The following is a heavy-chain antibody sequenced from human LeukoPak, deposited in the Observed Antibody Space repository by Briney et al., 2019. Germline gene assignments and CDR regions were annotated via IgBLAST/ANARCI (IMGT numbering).Heavy chain of an antibody. CDR1: GYTLTELS. CDR3: ATPARRLRDGNYFDY. J-gene: IGHJ4*02. D-gene: IGHD2-21*02. V-gene: IGHV1-24*01. Sequence: ASVKVSCKVSGYTLTELSMHWVRQAPGKGLEWVGGFDPEDGETIYAQKFQGRVTMTEDTSTDTAYMELSSLRSEDTAVYYCATPARRLRDGNYFDYWGQGTLVTVSS. CDR2: FDPEDGET.